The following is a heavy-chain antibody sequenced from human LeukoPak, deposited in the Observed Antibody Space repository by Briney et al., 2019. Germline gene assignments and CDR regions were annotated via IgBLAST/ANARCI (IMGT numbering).Heavy chain of an antibody. CDR2: INPNSGGT. D-gene: IGHD2-21*02. V-gene: IGHV1-2*02. Sequence: GASVKVSCKASGYTFTGYYMHGVRQAPGQGLEWMGWINPNSGGTNYAQKFQGRVTMTRDTSISTAYMELSMLRSDDTAVYYCARRAFVVVTATRDLNWFDPWGQGTLLTVSP. CDR1: GYTFTGYY. J-gene: IGHJ5*02. CDR3: ARRAFVVVTATRDLNWFDP.